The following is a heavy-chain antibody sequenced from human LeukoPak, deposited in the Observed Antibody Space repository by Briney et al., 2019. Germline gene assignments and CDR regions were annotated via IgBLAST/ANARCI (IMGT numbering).Heavy chain of an antibody. CDR3: ARKLRLGGNWFDP. V-gene: IGHV1-69*11. CDR1: GGTFTSYA. CDR2: IIPIPGTT. Sequence: SVKVSCKTSGGTFTSYAITWVRQAPGQGLEWMGKIIPIPGTTNYAQKFQGRVTFTADESTSTAYMELSSLRSEDTALYYCARKLRLGGNWFDPWGQGTLVTVSS. D-gene: IGHD1-26*01. J-gene: IGHJ5*02.